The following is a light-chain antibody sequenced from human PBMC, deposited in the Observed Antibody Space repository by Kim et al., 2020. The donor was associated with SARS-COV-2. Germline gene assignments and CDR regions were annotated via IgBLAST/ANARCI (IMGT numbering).Light chain of an antibody. CDR2: DNY. J-gene: IGLJ2*01. Sequence: QSVLTQAPSVSAAPGQKVTISCSGSTSNIGNNYVSWYVQLPGTAPKLLIYDNYKRPSGIPDRFSGSKSDTSATLGITGLQTGDEAEYYCGTWDSSLSSVIFGGGTQLTVL. V-gene: IGLV1-51*01. CDR1: TSNIGNNY. CDR3: GTWDSSLSSVI.